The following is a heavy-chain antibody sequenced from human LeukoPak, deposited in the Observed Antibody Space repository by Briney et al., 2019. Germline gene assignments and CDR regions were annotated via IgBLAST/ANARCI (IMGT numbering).Heavy chain of an antibody. CDR1: GGSISSSSYY. CDR3: ASWYSYGRDY. J-gene: IGHJ4*02. D-gene: IGHD5-18*01. V-gene: IGHV4-39*01. CDR2: IYYSGST. Sequence: SETLSLTCAVSGGSISSSSYYWGWIRQPPGKGLEWIGSIYYSGSTYYNPSLKSRVTTSVDTSKNQFSLKLSSVTAADTAVYYCASWYSYGRDYWGQGTLVTVSS.